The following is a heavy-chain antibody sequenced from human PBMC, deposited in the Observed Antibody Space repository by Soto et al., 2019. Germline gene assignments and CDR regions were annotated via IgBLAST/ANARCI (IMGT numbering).Heavy chain of an antibody. CDR3: AKDAGAAGTFDF. J-gene: IGHJ4*02. D-gene: IGHD6-13*01. CDR2: ISNDGGNK. CDR1: GFSFSNYG. Sequence: QVQLVESGGGVVWPGRSLRLSCAASGFSFSNYGMQWVRQAPGKGLEWVAVISNDGGNKFYVDSVKGRFTISRDNSKNTLYLQMNSLITADTTVYYCAKDAGAAGTFDFWGQGTLVTVSS. V-gene: IGHV3-30*18.